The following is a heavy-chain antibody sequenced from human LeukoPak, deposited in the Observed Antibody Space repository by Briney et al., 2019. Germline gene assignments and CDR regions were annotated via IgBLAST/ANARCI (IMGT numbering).Heavy chain of an antibody. CDR2: ISVYNGNT. CDR1: GYTFTSYG. V-gene: IGHV1-18*01. D-gene: IGHD2-2*02. J-gene: IGHJ4*02. CDR3: ARDPYCSSTSCYTFDY. Sequence: ASVKVSCKASGYTFTSYGITWVRQAPGQGLEWMGWISVYNGNTNYAQKLQGRVSITTDTSTSTAYMELRSLRSDDTAVYYCARDPYCSSTSCYTFDYWGQGTLVTVSS.